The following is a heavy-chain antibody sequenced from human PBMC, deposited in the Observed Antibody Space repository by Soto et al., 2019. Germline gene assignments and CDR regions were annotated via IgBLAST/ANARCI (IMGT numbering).Heavy chain of an antibody. V-gene: IGHV1-69*17. J-gene: IGHJ5*02. CDR3: ARDTHSAGGWFDT. CDR1: GGTSRSLS. D-gene: IGHD2-15*01. Sequence: QVQLVQSGAEVKKPGSSVKVSCKASGGTSRSLSITWVRQAPGQGLEWMGGITPLFGIPNYPQKFQGRLTITADKSTGTAYLELSSLRSEATAVSYCARDTHSAGGWFDTWGRGTLVTVSS. CDR2: ITPLFGIP.